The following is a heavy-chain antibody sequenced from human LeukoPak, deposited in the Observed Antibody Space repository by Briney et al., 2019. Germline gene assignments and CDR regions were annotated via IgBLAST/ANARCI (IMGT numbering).Heavy chain of an antibody. CDR2: IWYGGSNK. Sequence: PGGSLRLSCAASGFTFSSYGMHWVRQAPGKGLEWVAVIWYGGSNKYYADSVKGRFTISRDNAKNSLYLQMNSLRAEDTAVYYCARVSTAVSLAIDYWGQGTLVTVSS. CDR3: ARVSTAVSLAIDY. CDR1: GFTFSSYG. V-gene: IGHV3-33*01. D-gene: IGHD6-13*01. J-gene: IGHJ4*02.